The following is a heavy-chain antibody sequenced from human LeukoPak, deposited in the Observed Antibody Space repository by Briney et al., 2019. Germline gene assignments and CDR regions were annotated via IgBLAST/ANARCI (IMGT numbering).Heavy chain of an antibody. V-gene: IGHV1-69*13. D-gene: IGHD3-22*01. J-gene: IGHJ4*02. CDR2: IIPIFGTA. CDR3: ATGVDYYDSSGWNDY. Sequence: ASVKVSCKASGGTFSSYAISWVRQAPGQGLEWMGGIIPIFGTANYAQKFQGRVTITADESTSTAYMELSSLRSEDTAVYYCATGVDYYDSSGWNDYWGQGTLVTVSS. CDR1: GGTFSSYA.